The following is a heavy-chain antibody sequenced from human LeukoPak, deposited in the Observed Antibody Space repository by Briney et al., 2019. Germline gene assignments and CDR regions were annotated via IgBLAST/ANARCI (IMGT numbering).Heavy chain of an antibody. J-gene: IGHJ3*02. CDR1: GFTFDDYA. CDR3: AKGRARIAAAGTDAFDI. V-gene: IGHV3-9*01. Sequence: PGRSLRLSCAASGFTFDDYAMHWVRQAPGKGLGWVSGISWNSGSIGYADSVKGRFTISRDNAKNSLYLQMNSLRAEDTALYYCAKGRARIAAAGTDAFDIWGQGTMVTVSS. CDR2: ISWNSGSI. D-gene: IGHD6-13*01.